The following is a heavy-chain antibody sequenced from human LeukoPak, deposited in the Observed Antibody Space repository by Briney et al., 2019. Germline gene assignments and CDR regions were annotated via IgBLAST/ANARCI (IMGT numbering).Heavy chain of an antibody. V-gene: IGHV3-64*04. CDR3: ARVRNTYFDILTDGRYLQH. CDR1: GFTFSRYT. J-gene: IGHJ1*01. Sequence: GRSLRLSCVDSGFTFSRYTMHWVRQAPGKGLEWVSSISGAGVGTFYADSVKGRFAISRDNSKTTLYLQTNSLRPEDTAVYYCARVRNTYFDILTDGRYLQHWGQGTQVTVSS. CDR2: ISGAGVGT. D-gene: IGHD3-9*01.